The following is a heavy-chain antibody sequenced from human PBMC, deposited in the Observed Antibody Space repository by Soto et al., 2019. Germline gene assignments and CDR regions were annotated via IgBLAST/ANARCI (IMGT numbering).Heavy chain of an antibody. Sequence: PSETLSLTCAVYGGSFSGYYWSWIRQPPGKGLEWIGEINHSGSTNYNPSLKSRVAISVDTSKNQFSLKLSSVTAADTAVYYCARLPPVEMATITGQTSDYWGQGTLVTVSS. V-gene: IGHV4-34*01. CDR2: INHSGST. CDR3: ARLPPVEMATITGQTSDY. D-gene: IGHD5-12*01. CDR1: GGSFSGYY. J-gene: IGHJ4*02.